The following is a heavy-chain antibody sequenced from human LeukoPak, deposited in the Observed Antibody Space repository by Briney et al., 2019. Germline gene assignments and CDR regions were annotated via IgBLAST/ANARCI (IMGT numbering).Heavy chain of an antibody. V-gene: IGHV4-59*01. CDR1: GDSISSYY. J-gene: IGHJ5*02. CDR2: IYDSGST. CDR3: ARGNPVATTGTKGGWFDP. Sequence: PSETLSLTCTVSGDSISSYYWSWIRQPPGKGLEWIGYIYDSGSTNYNPSLKSRVTISLDTSQNQFSLKLRSVTAVDTALYYCARGNPVATTGTKGGWFDPWGQGTLVTVSS. D-gene: IGHD1-1*01.